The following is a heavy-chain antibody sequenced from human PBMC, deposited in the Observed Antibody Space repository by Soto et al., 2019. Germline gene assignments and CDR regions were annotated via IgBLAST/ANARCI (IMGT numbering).Heavy chain of an antibody. J-gene: IGHJ3*02. CDR2: ISYDGSNK. CDR3: ATHGDGYNSFDAFDI. Sequence: GGSLRLSCAASGFTFSSYGMHWVRQAPGKGLEWVAVISYDGSNKYYADSVKGRFTISRDNSKNTLYLQMNSLRAEDTAVYYCATHGDGYNSFDAFDIWGQGTMVTVSS. D-gene: IGHD5-12*01. V-gene: IGHV3-30*03. CDR1: GFTFSSYG.